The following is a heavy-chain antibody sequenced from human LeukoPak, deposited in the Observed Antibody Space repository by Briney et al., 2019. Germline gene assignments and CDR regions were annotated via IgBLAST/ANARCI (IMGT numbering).Heavy chain of an antibody. D-gene: IGHD6-13*01. CDR1: GFTFSSYG. V-gene: IGHV3-30*18. Sequence: GGSLRLSCAASGFTFSSYGMNWVRQAPGKGLEWVAVISYDGSNKYYADSVKGRFTISRDNSKNTLYLQMNSLRAEDTAVYYCAKRMGPSIAAADLDYWGQGTLVTVSS. CDR2: ISYDGSNK. J-gene: IGHJ4*02. CDR3: AKRMGPSIAAADLDY.